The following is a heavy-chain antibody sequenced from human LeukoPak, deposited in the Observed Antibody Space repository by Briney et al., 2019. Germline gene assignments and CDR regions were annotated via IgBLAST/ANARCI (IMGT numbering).Heavy chain of an antibody. CDR3: AREYSSSWYEGTFDY. CDR1: GFTFSSYG. J-gene: IGHJ4*02. Sequence: GGSLRLSCAASGFTFSSYGMHWVRQAPGKGLEWVAVIWYDGSNKYYADSVKGRFTISRDNSKNSLYLQMNSLRDEDTAVYYCAREYSSSWYEGTFDYWGQGTLVTVSS. V-gene: IGHV3-33*01. D-gene: IGHD6-13*01. CDR2: IWYDGSNK.